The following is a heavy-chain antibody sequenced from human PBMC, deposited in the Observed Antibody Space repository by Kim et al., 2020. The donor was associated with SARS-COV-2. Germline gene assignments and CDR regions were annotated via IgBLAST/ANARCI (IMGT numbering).Heavy chain of an antibody. CDR3: ARGRRITMIVVVMDDAFDI. CDR2: IKQDGSEK. Sequence: GGSLRLSCAASGFTFSSYWMSWVRQAPGKGLEWVANIKQDGSEKYYVDSVKGRFTISRDNAKNSLYLQMNSLRAEDTAVYYCARGRRITMIVVVMDDAFDIWGQGTMVTVSS. V-gene: IGHV3-7*05. CDR1: GFTFSSYW. D-gene: IGHD3-22*01. J-gene: IGHJ3*02.